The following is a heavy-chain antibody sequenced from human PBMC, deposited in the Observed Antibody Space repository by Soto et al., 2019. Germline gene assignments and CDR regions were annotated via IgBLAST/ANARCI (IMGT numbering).Heavy chain of an antibody. Sequence: PSETLSLTCTVSGGSISSGGYYWSWIRQHPGKGLEWIGYIYYSESTNYNPSLKSRVTISVDTSKNQFSLKLSSVTAADTAVYYCARLYGGTLLDYWGQGTLVTVSS. CDR3: ARLYGGTLLDY. V-gene: IGHV4-31*03. D-gene: IGHD4-17*01. CDR2: IYYSEST. J-gene: IGHJ4*02. CDR1: GGSISSGGYY.